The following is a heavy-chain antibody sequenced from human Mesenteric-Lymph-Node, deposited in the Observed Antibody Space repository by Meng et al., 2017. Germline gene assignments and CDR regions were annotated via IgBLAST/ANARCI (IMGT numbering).Heavy chain of an antibody. J-gene: IGHJ4*02. CDR3: ARGPTTYFDY. CDR1: GGSISSGDSY. Sequence: QGQLQESGPGLVKPSQTLSLTCSVSGGSISSGDSYWSWIRQPPGKGLEWIGYIYYSGSTYYNPSLRSRITISVDTSKNQFSLRLRSVTAADTAVYYCARGPTTYFDYWGQGTLVTASS. CDR2: IYYSGST. V-gene: IGHV4-30-4*01. D-gene: IGHD4-17*01.